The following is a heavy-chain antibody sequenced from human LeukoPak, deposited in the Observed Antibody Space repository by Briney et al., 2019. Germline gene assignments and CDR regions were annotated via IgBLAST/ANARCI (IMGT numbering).Heavy chain of an antibody. J-gene: IGHJ3*02. CDR1: GFTFDDYA. V-gene: IGHV3-9*01. D-gene: IGHD2-21*02. Sequence: QPGRSLRLSCAASGFTFDDYAMHWVRQAPGKGLEWVSGISWNSGSIGYADSAKGRFTISRDNAKNSLHLQMNSLRAEDTALYYCAKGASVTAIINDAFDIWGQGTMVTVSS. CDR3: AKGASVTAIINDAFDI. CDR2: ISWNSGSI.